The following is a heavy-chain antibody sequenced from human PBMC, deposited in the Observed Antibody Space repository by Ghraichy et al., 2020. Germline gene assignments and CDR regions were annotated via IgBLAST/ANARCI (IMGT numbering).Heavy chain of an antibody. CDR1: GFTFSTYT. D-gene: IGHD3-22*01. CDR2: ISSSSYI. J-gene: IGHJ4*02. CDR3: ARDGRPYDSSGYSSH. V-gene: IGHV3-21*01. Sequence: GGSLRLSCAASGFTFSTYTMNWVRQAPGKGLEWVSSISSSSYIYYADSLKGRFTISRDNAKNSLYLQMSSLRAEDTAMYYCARDGRPYDSSGYSSHWGPGTLVTVSS.